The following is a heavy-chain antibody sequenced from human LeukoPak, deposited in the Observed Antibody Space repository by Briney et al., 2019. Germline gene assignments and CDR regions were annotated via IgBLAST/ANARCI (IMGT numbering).Heavy chain of an antibody. CDR3: ARDDRLTDIVVVPAPTSLDY. CDR2: INPSGGST. J-gene: IGHJ4*02. CDR1: GYTFTSYY. Sequence: ASVKVSCKAPGYTFTSYYMHWVRQAPGQGLEWMGIINPSGGSTSYAQKFQVRVTITSDTSTSTVYMELSSLRSEDTAVYYCARDDRLTDIVVVPAPTSLDYWGQGTLVTVSS. V-gene: IGHV1-46*03. D-gene: IGHD2-2*01.